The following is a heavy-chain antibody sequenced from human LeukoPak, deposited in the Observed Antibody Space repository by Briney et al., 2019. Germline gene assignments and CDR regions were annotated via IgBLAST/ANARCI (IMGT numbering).Heavy chain of an antibody. J-gene: IGHJ6*03. CDR1: GGSISSGGYY. D-gene: IGHD5-18*01. CDR2: IYSSGST. Sequence: SETLSLTCTVSGGSISSGGYYWSWIRQPAGKGLEWIGRIYSSGSTNYNPSLKSRVTISVDTSKNQFSLKLSSVTAADTAVYYCARGVHSFLMDVWGKGTTVTISS. V-gene: IGHV4-61*02. CDR3: ARGVHSFLMDV.